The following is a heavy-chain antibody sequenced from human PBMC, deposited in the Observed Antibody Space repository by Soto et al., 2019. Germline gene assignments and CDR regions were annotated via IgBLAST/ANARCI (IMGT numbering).Heavy chain of an antibody. Sequence: GASVKVSCKASGYTFTSYGISWVRQAPGQGLEWMGWISAYNGNTNYAQKLQGRVTMTTDTSTSTAYMELRSLRSDDTAVYYCAREGRSNWNYSNYYYYYLDVWGKGTTVTVSS. CDR1: GYTFTSYG. V-gene: IGHV1-18*01. CDR2: ISAYNGNT. CDR3: AREGRSNWNYSNYYYYYLDV. J-gene: IGHJ6*03. D-gene: IGHD1-7*01.